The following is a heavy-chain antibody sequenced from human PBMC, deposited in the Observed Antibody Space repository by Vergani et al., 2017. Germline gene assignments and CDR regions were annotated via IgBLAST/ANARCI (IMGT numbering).Heavy chain of an antibody. CDR3: AREYLVEMATNTHRVYYYYYGMDV. D-gene: IGHD5-24*01. V-gene: IGHV3-11*01. CDR1: GFTFSDYY. Sequence: QVQLVESGGGLVKPGGSLRLSCAASGFTFSDYYMSWIRQAPGKGLEWVSYISSSGSTIYYADSVKGRFTISRDNAKNPLYLQMNSLRAEDTAVYYCAREYLVEMATNTHRVYYYYYGMDVWGQGTTVTVSS. J-gene: IGHJ6*02. CDR2: ISSSGSTI.